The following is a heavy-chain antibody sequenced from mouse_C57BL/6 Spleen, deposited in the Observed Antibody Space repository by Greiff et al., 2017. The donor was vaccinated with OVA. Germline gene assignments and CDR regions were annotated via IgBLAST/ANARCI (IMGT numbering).Heavy chain of an antibody. V-gene: IGHV2-2*01. D-gene: IGHD1-1*01. CDR3: ARGALYGSSHEGFAY. Sequence: VMLVESGPGLVQPSQSLSITCTVSGFSLTSYGVHWVRQSPGKGLEWLGVIWSGGSTDYNAAFISRLSISKDNSKSQVFFKMNSLQADDTAIYYCARGALYGSSHEGFAYWGQGTLVTVSA. J-gene: IGHJ3*01. CDR2: IWSGGST. CDR1: GFSLTSYG.